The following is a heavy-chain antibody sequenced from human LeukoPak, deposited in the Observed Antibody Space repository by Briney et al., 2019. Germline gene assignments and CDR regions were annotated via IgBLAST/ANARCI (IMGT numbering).Heavy chain of an antibody. CDR1: GFTFSSYS. Sequence: GGSLRLSCAASGFTFSSYSMNWVRQAPGKGLEWVANIKQDGSEKYYVDSVKGRFTISRDNAKNSLYLQMNSLRAEDTAVYYCAREVVVVAATPDYYYYYGMDVWGQGTTVTISS. CDR2: IKQDGSEK. V-gene: IGHV3-7*01. CDR3: AREVVVVAATPDYYYYYGMDV. J-gene: IGHJ6*02. D-gene: IGHD2-15*01.